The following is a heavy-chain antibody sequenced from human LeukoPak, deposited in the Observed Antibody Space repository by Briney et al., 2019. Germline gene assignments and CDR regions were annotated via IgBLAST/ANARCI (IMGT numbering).Heavy chain of an antibody. J-gene: IGHJ5*02. CDR2: IIPILGIA. V-gene: IGHV1-69*02. CDR1: RGTFSSYT. D-gene: IGHD6-6*01. Sequence: SVKVSCKASRGTFSSYTISWVRQAPGQGLEWMGRIIPILGIANYAQKFQGRVTITADKSTSTAYMELSSLRSEDTAVYYCARSEQLYNWFDPWGQGTLVTVSS. CDR3: ARSEQLYNWFDP.